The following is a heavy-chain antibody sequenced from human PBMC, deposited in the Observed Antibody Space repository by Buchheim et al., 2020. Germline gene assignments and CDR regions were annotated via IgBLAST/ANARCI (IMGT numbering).Heavy chain of an antibody. CDR2: IDWDDDK. V-gene: IGHV2-70*01. J-gene: IGHJ6*02. Sequence: QVTLRESGPALVKPTQTLTLTCTFSGFSLSTSGMCVSWIRQPPGKALEWLALIDWDDDKYYSTSLKTRLTISKDTSKTQVLLRMTNMHPVDTATYYCARTPRDTYNWNYPYYGMDVWGQGTT. D-gene: IGHD1-20*01. CDR1: GFSLSTSGMC. CDR3: ARTPRDTYNWNYPYYGMDV.